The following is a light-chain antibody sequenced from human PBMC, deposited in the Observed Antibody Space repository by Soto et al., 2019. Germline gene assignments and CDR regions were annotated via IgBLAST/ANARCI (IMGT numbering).Light chain of an antibody. CDR1: SGHSTYV. CDR3: QTWGPGIRV. CDR2: VDSDGTH. Sequence: QSVLTQSPSASASLGASVKLTCTLSSGHSTYVIAWHQQHPGKGPRYLMKVDSDGTHSKGDGIPARFSGSSSGAERYLTISSLQSDDEADYYCQTWGPGIRVFGGGTQLTVL. V-gene: IGLV4-69*01. J-gene: IGLJ3*02.